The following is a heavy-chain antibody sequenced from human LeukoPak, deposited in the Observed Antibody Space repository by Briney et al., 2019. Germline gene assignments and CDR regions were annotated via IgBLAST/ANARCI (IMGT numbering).Heavy chain of an antibody. CDR2: MDYSGSA. CDR1: GGSIGSNH. J-gene: IGHJ4*02. Sequence: PSETLSLTCSVSGGSIGSNHWNWLRQPPGKGLEWIGYMDYSGSADYNPSLKSRVTMSVDTSNNRCSVKVATATQADTAIYYCARSGVPTARFDSWGQGTLVTVSS. V-gene: IGHV4-59*01. CDR3: ARSGVPTARFDS. D-gene: IGHD1-1*01.